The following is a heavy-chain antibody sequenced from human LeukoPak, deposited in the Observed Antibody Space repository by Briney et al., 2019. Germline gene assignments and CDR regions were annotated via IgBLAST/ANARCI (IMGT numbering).Heavy chain of an antibody. D-gene: IGHD6-13*01. CDR2: ISSSSRYM. Sequence: PGGSLRLSCAASGFTFSNYNMNWVRQAPGKGLEWVSVISSSSRYMYYADSVKGRFTISRDNAKNSLYLQMNSLRAEDTAVYYCARVSTAVSLAIDYSGQGTLVTVST. CDR1: GFTFSNYN. V-gene: IGHV3-21*06. CDR3: ARVSTAVSLAIDY. J-gene: IGHJ4*02.